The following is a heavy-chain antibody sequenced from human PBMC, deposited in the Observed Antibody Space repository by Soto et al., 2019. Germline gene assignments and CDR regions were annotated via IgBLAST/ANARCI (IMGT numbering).Heavy chain of an antibody. CDR3: TRVGTMIVVFITFDY. J-gene: IGHJ4*02. CDR1: GFTFGDYA. V-gene: IGHV3-49*03. CDR2: IRSKAYGGTT. D-gene: IGHD3-22*01. Sequence: GGSLRLSCTASGFTFGDYAMSWFRQAPGKGLEWVGFIRSKAYGGTTEYAASVKGRFTISRDDSKSIAYLQMNSLKTEDTAVYYCTRVGTMIVVFITFDYWGQGTLVTVSS.